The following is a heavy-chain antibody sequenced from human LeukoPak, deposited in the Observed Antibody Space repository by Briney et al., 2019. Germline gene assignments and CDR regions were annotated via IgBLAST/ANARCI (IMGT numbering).Heavy chain of an antibody. J-gene: IGHJ4*02. CDR3: ARRPYGSGFHFDY. CDR1: GGSISSYY. V-gene: IGHV4-59*01. D-gene: IGHD3-10*01. Sequence: PSETLSLTCTVSGGSISSYYWSWIRQPPGKGLEWIGYIYYSGSTSYNPSLKSRVTISVDTSKNQFSLKLSSVTAADTAVYYCARRPYGSGFHFDYWGQGTLVTVSS. CDR2: IYYSGST.